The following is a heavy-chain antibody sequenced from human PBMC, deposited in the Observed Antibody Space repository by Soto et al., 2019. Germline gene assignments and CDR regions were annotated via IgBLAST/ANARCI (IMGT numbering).Heavy chain of an antibody. CDR3: SNSRISIADASGTEYYFDY. CDR2: INANSYDK. Sequence: ASVKVSCKASGYIFTCYYMQCLLHAPGQGLEWMGWINANSYDKNYTQKSQGLISMTSDTTNSTTYMELIRLRSDDTAVYYCSNSRISIADASGTEYYFDYWGQGTLVTVSS. V-gene: IGHV1-2*04. CDR1: GYIFTCYY. D-gene: IGHD6-6*01. J-gene: IGHJ4*02.